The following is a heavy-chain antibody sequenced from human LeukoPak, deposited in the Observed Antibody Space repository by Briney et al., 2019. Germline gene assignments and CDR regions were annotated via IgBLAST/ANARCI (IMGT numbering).Heavy chain of an antibody. CDR2: IRTSGST. V-gene: IGHV4-4*09. CDR1: GGSISDYY. Sequence: SETLSLTCTVSGGSISDYYWSWIRQPPGTGLEWIGYIRTSGSTNYSPSLASRVTMSVDTSKNQISLMLRSVTAADTAVYYCARPHSSTDFYAFDIWGQGTMVTVSS. D-gene: IGHD2-2*01. CDR3: ARPHSSTDFYAFDI. J-gene: IGHJ3*02.